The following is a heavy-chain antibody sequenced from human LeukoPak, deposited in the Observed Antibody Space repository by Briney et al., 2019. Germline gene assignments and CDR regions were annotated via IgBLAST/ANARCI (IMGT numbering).Heavy chain of an antibody. V-gene: IGHV3-23*01. D-gene: IGHD3-9*01. CDR3: AKDSRGRVEYDIQRFSPN. J-gene: IGHJ4*02. CDR2: ISGSGGST. Sequence: GGSLRLSCAASGFTFSSYGMSWVRQAPGKGLEWVSSISGSGGSTYYADSVKGRFTISRDNSKNTLYLQMNSLRAEDTAVYYCAKDSRGRVEYDIQRFSPNWGQGTLVTVSS. CDR1: GFTFSSYG.